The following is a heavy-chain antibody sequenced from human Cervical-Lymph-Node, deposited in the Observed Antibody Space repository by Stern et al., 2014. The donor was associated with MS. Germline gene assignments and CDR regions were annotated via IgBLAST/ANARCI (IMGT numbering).Heavy chain of an antibody. J-gene: IGHJ3*02. Sequence: QVTLKESGPALVKPTQTLTLTCTFSGFSLSTSGMRVSWIRQPPGKALEWLARIDWDDDKFYSTSLKTRLTISKDTSKNQVVLTMTNMDPVDTATYYCARMSITGRTGAFDIWGQGTMVTVSS. V-gene: IGHV2-70*04. CDR2: IDWDDDK. CDR1: GFSLSTSGMR. D-gene: IGHD1-14*01. CDR3: ARMSITGRTGAFDI.